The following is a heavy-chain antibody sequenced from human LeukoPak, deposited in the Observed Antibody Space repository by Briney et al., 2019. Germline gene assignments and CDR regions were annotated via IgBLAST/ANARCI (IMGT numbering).Heavy chain of an antibody. CDR1: GFTFSSYA. Sequence: GGSLRPSCAASGFTFSSYAMSWVRQAPGKGLEWVSAISGSGGSTYYADSVKGRFTISRDNSKNTLYLQMNSLRAEDTAVYYCAKDSRYDSSRYYTNWFDPLCQVTLVTVS. V-gene: IGHV3-23*01. D-gene: IGHD3-22*01. CDR2: ISGSGGST. J-gene: IGHJ5*02. CDR3: AKDSRYDSSRYYTNWFDP.